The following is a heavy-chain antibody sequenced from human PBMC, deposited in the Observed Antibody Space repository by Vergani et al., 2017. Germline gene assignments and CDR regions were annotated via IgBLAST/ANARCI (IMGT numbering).Heavy chain of an antibody. CDR1: GFTVSSNY. V-gene: IGHV3-66*04. J-gene: IGHJ2*01. CDR2: IYSGGST. Sequence: EVQVVETGGGLVQPGGSLRLSCAASGFTVSSNYMSWVRQAPGKGLEWVSVIYSGGSTYYADSVKGRFIISRDNSKNTLYLQMNSLRAEDTAVYYCVRLPRGPWNFDLWGRGTLITVSS. CDR3: VRLPRGPWNFDL.